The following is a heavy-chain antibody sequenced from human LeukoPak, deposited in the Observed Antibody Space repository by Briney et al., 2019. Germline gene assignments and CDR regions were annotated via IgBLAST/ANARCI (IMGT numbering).Heavy chain of an antibody. CDR3: ATALLRITIFGVASFDY. D-gene: IGHD3-3*01. J-gene: IGHJ4*02. CDR2: FDPEDGET. V-gene: IGHV1-24*01. Sequence: ASVKVSCKVSGYTLTELSMHWVRQAPGKGLEWMGGFDPEDGETIYAQKFQGRVTMTEDTSTDTAYMELSSLRSEDTAVYYCATALLRITIFGVASFDYWGQGTLVTVSS. CDR1: GYTLTELS.